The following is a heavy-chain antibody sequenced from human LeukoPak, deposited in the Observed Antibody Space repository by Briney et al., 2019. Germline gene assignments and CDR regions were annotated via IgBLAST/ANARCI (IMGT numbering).Heavy chain of an antibody. D-gene: IGHD3-10*01. CDR3: ARSITMPLY. CDR2: IYYSGST. J-gene: IGHJ4*02. V-gene: IGHV4-59*12. CDR1: GGSISSYY. Sequence: SETLSLTCTVSGGSISSYYWSWIRQPPGKGLEWIGYIYYSGSTNYNPSLKSRVTVSVDTSKNQFSLKLSSVTAADTAVYYCARSITMPLYWGQGTLVTVSS.